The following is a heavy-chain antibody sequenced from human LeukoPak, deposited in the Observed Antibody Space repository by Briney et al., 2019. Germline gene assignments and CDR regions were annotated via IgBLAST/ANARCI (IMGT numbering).Heavy chain of an antibody. D-gene: IGHD3-10*01. V-gene: IGHV3-30-3*01. Sequence: GGSLRLSCAASGFTFSSYAMHWVRQAPGKGLEWVAVISYDGSNKYYADSVKGRFTISRDNSKNTLYLQMNSLRAEDTAVYYCAKLLRAGRLLTISLESWGQGTLVTVSS. CDR3: AKLLRAGRLLTISLES. CDR2: ISYDGSNK. CDR1: GFTFSSYA. J-gene: IGHJ4*02.